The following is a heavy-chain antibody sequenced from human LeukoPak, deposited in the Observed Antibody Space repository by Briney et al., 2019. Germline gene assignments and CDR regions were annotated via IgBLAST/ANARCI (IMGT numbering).Heavy chain of an antibody. CDR1: GGTFSSYA. CDR3: ARDRRDEYYFDY. V-gene: IGHV1-69*04. Sequence: ASVKVSCKASGGTFSSYAISWVRQAPGQGLEWMGRIIPILGIANYAQKFQGRVTITADKSTSTAYMELSSLRSEDTAVYYCARDRRDEYYFDYWGQGTLVTVSS. CDR2: IIPILGIA. J-gene: IGHJ4*02.